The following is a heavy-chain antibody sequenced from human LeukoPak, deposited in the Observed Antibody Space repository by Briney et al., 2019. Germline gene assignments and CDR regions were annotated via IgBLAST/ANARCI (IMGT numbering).Heavy chain of an antibody. Sequence: GGSLRLSCEASGFIFAGSAMHWVRQAPGKGLEWVSLITKDGVHTSYIDSVKGRFIISRDNNKNSLYLQMNSLTLEDTALYYCAKEGSDWQCLDSWGRGTLVTVSS. J-gene: IGHJ4*02. D-gene: IGHD6-19*01. V-gene: IGHV3-43D*03. CDR1: GFIFAGSA. CDR2: ITKDGVHT. CDR3: AKEGSDWQCLDS.